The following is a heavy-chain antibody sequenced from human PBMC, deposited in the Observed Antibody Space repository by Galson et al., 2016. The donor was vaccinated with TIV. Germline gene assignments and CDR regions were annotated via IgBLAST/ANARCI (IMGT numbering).Heavy chain of an antibody. D-gene: IGHD5-18*01. CDR2: IIPLFGEA. Sequence: CKASGDTFSSFVISWVRQAPGQGLEWMGGIIPLFGEAHYAQKFQGRVTISADESTSTVYMELRSLRSGDTAVYYCAKCRNTAMDTYYYYYGLDVWGQGTTVTVSS. J-gene: IGHJ6*02. CDR3: AKCRNTAMDTYYYYYGLDV. CDR1: GDTFSSFV. V-gene: IGHV1-69*01.